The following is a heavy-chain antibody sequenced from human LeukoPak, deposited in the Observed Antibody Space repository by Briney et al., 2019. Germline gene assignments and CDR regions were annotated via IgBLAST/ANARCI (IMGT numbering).Heavy chain of an antibody. CDR3: ARVTDSGTYFSVAFDY. CDR2: INPSGGTT. J-gene: IGHJ4*02. Sequence: ASVKVSCKASGYTFTNYYMHWVRQAPGRGLEWMGMINPSGGTTTYAQKFQGRVTMTRDTSTSTVYMDLSSLRSDDTAVYYCARVTDSGTYFSVAFDYRGQGTLVTVSS. D-gene: IGHD1-26*01. V-gene: IGHV1-46*01. CDR1: GYTFTNYY.